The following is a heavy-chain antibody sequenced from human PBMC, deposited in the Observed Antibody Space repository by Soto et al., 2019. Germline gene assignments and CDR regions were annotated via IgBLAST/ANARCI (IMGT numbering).Heavy chain of an antibody. Sequence: PSETLSLTCTVSGGSISSGGYYWSWIRQHPGKGLEWIGYIYYSGSTYYNPSLKSRVTISLETSKSQFSLRLTSVTAADSAVYYCARLGAYYQSIDPWGPGTLVTVSS. CDR3: ARLGAYYQSIDP. J-gene: IGHJ5*02. V-gene: IGHV4-31*03. CDR2: IYYSGST. D-gene: IGHD2-21*01. CDR1: GGSISSGGYY.